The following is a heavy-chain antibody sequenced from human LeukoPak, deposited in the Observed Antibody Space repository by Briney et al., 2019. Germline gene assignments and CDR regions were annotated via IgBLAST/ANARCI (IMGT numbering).Heavy chain of an antibody. J-gene: IGHJ4*02. V-gene: IGHV4-61*02. Sequence: SSQTLSLTCTVSGGSISSGSYYWSWIRQPAGKGLEWIGRIYTSGSTNYNPSLKSRVTISVDTSKNQFSLKLSSVTAADTAVYYCARGRSSNSWWGEFDYWGQGTLVTVSS. CDR3: ARGRSSNSWWGEFDY. CDR2: IYTSGST. CDR1: GGSISSGSYY. D-gene: IGHD6-13*01.